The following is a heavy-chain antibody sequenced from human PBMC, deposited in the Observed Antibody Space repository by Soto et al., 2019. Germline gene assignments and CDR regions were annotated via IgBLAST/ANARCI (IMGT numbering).Heavy chain of an antibody. CDR2: IYPGDSDT. CDR3: ARGNVWVTAMPTSIYYYYGMDV. J-gene: IGHJ6*02. CDR1: GYSFTSYW. D-gene: IGHD5-18*01. Sequence: GESLKISCKGSGYSFTSYWIGWVRQMPGKGLEWMGIIYPGDSDTRYSPSFQGQVTISADKSISTAYLQWSSLKASDTAMYYCARGNVWVTAMPTSIYYYYGMDVWGQGTTVTVSS. V-gene: IGHV5-51*01.